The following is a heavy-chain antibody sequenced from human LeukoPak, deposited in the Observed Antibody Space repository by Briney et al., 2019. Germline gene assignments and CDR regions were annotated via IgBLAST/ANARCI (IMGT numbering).Heavy chain of an antibody. CDR1: GFTFSDYY. V-gene: IGHV3-11*04. Sequence: PGGSLRLSCAASGFTFSDYYMSWIRQAPGKGLEWVSYISSSGSTIYYADSVKGRFTISRDNSKNTLYLQMNSLRAEDTAVYYCARDLGQYYDTSDNWFDPWGQGTLVTVSS. CDR2: ISSSGSTI. D-gene: IGHD3-22*01. J-gene: IGHJ5*02. CDR3: ARDLGQYYDTSDNWFDP.